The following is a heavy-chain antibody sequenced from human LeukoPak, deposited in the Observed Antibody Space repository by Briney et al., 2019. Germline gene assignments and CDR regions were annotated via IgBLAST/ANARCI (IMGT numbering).Heavy chain of an antibody. CDR2: ISYSGST. CDR3: TRDRRDGYNYVDR. J-gene: IGHJ5*02. Sequence: SETLSLTYIVSGGSISSYYWSWIRQPPGKGLEWIGYISYSGSTESNPSLKSRVTISVDTSKNQFSLNLRSVTAADTAVYYCTRDRRDGYNYVDRWGQGTLVTVSS. CDR1: GGSISSYY. D-gene: IGHD5-24*01. V-gene: IGHV4-59*01.